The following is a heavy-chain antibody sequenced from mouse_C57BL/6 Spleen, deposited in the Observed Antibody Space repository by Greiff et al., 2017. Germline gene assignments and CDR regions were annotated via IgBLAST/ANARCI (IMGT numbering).Heavy chain of an antibody. D-gene: IGHD1-1*01. CDR1: GFTFSSYG. CDR2: ISSGGSYT. CDR3: ARGATVVAHYFAY. J-gene: IGHJ2*01. V-gene: IGHV5-6*01. Sequence: EVMLVESGGDLVKPGGSLKLSCAASGFTFSSYGMSWVRQTPDKRLEWVATISSGGSYTYYPDSVKGRFTISRDNAKNTLYLHMSSLKAEDTAMYYCARGATVVAHYFAYWGQGTILTVSS.